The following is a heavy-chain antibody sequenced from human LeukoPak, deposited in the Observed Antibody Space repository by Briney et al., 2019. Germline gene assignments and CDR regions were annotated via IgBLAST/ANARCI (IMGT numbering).Heavy chain of an antibody. V-gene: IGHV4-34*01. CDR3: ARHGLNYDFWSGYYGGYMDV. CDR2: INHSGST. J-gene: IGHJ6*03. Sequence: PSETLSLTCAVYGGSFSGYYWSWIRQPPGKGLEWIGEINHSGSTNYNPSLKSRVTISVDTSKNQFSLKLSSVTAADTAVYYCARHGLNYDFWSGYYGGYMDVWGKGTTVTVSS. D-gene: IGHD3-3*01. CDR1: GGSFSGYY.